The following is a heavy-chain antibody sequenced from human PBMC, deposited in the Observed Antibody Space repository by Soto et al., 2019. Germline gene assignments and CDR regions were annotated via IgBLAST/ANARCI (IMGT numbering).Heavy chain of an antibody. J-gene: IGHJ6*02. CDR2: ISGSGGST. D-gene: IGHD6-13*01. CDR3: ARTRVYYYYYGMDV. Sequence: GGSLRLSSAASGFTFSSYAMSWVRQAPGKGLEWVSAISGSGGSTYYADSVKGRFTISRDNSKNTLYLQMNSLRAEDTAVYYCARTRVYYYYYGMDVWGQGTTVTVSS. CDR1: GFTFSSYA. V-gene: IGHV3-23*01.